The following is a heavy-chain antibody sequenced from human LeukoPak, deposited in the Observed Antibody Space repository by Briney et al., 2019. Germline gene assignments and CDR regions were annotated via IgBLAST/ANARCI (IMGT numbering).Heavy chain of an antibody. J-gene: IGHJ4*02. D-gene: IGHD1-20*01. V-gene: IGHV4-30-2*01. CDR2: IYHSGST. CDR1: GGSISSGGYS. CDR3: ARDLGITGTDY. Sequence: SQTLSLTCAVSGGSISSGGYSWSWIRQPPGKGLEWIGYIYHSGSTYYNPSLKSRVTISVDTSKNQFSLKLSSVTAADTAVYYCARDLGITGTDYWGQGTLVTVSS.